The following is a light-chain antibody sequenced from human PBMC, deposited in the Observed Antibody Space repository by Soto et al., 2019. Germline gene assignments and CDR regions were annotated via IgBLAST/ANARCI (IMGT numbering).Light chain of an antibody. CDR3: MQALQTPLT. CDR1: QSLLHSNGYNY. Sequence: DIVVTQSPLSLPVTPGEPASISCRSSQSLLHSNGYNYLDWYLQKPGQSPQLLIYLGSNRASGVPDRFSGSGSGTDFTLKISRVEAEDVGVYDCMQALQTPLTFGGGTKVEIK. CDR2: LGS. J-gene: IGKJ4*01. V-gene: IGKV2-28*01.